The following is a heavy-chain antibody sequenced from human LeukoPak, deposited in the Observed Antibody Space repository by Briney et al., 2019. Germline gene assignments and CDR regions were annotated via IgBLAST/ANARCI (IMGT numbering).Heavy chain of an antibody. CDR2: ISVDNGDT. Sequence: PGGSLRLSCAASGFTFTNYGISWVRQAPGQGLEWMGWISVDNGDTNYAQKFQGRVTMTADTSTSTAYMELRSLRSDDTAVYYCARDFWLGNRVGNYFDYWGRGTVVTVSS. V-gene: IGHV1-18*01. CDR3: ARDFWLGNRVGNYFDY. J-gene: IGHJ4*02. CDR1: GFTFTNYG. D-gene: IGHD1-14*01.